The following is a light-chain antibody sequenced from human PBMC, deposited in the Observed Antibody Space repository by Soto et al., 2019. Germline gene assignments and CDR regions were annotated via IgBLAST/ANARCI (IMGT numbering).Light chain of an antibody. Sequence: EVMMTQSPATLSLSPGERATLSCRASQSISSYLAWYQQKPGQAPRLLIYDTSNRATGIPDRISGSGSGTDFTLTISSLEPEDSAVYYCQQGSNWPITFGQGTRLEIK. CDR3: QQGSNWPIT. V-gene: IGKV3-11*01. CDR1: QSISSY. J-gene: IGKJ5*01. CDR2: DTS.